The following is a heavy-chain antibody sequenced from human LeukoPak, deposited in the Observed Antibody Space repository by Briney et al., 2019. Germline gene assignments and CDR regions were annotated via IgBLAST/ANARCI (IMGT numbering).Heavy chain of an antibody. J-gene: IGHJ6*02. Sequence: GGSLRLSCTASGFTFSSYGMHWVRQAPGKGLEWVSFIQFDGSEKYYADFVRGRFTISRDNSKNTLSLQMNSLRAEDTALYYCAKDVYDCSGGSCPQYYYVMDVWGQGATVTVSS. CDR2: IQFDGSEK. CDR3: AKDVYDCSGGSCPQYYYVMDV. D-gene: IGHD2-15*01. V-gene: IGHV3-30*02. CDR1: GFTFSSYG.